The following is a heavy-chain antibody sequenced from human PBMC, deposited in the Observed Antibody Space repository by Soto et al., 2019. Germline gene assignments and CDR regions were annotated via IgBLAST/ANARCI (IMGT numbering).Heavy chain of an antibody. CDR3: ASLFTILPYMDV. Sequence: EVQLLESGGGLVQPGGSLRLSCAASGFTFSSYAMSWVRQAPGKGLEWVSASSGSGGSTYYADSVKGRFTISRDNSKNTLYLQMNSLRAEDTAVYYCASLFTILPYMDVWGKGTTVTVSS. J-gene: IGHJ6*03. V-gene: IGHV3-23*01. CDR1: GFTFSSYA. D-gene: IGHD3-3*01. CDR2: SSGSGGST.